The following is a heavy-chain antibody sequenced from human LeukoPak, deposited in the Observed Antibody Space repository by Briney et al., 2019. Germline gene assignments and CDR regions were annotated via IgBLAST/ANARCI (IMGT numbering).Heavy chain of an antibody. V-gene: IGHV4-30-2*01. J-gene: IGHJ4*02. D-gene: IGHD3-10*01. Sequence: KPSETLSLTCAVSGGSISNGGYSWSWIRQPPGKGLEWIGLIYHSGTTHYSPSLKSRLTFSLDKSKNQFPLKLTSVTAADTALYYCARNYYGSGSFYVHNWGQGTLVTVSS. CDR2: IYHSGTT. CDR3: ARNYYGSGSFYVHN. CDR1: GGSISNGGYS.